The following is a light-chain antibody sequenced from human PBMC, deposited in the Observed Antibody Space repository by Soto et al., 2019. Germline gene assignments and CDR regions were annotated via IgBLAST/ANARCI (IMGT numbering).Light chain of an antibody. J-gene: IGKJ4*01. CDR3: QQTHTTFT. V-gene: IGKV1-39*01. CDR2: AAS. CDR1: QSISTY. Sequence: DIQMPQSPSSLSASVGDRVTITCRASQSISTYLNWYQQKPGKVPKLLIYAASSLQSGVPSRFSGSGSGTDFTLTISSLQPEDFATYYCQQTHTTFTFGGGTTGEIK.